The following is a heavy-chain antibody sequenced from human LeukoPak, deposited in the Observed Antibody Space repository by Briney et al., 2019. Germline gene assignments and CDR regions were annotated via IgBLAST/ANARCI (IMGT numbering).Heavy chain of an antibody. CDR2: ISSSSSYI. V-gene: IGHV3-21*01. J-gene: IGHJ3*02. D-gene: IGHD5-24*01. Sequence: GGSLRLSCAASGFTFSSYWMSWVRQAPGKGLEWVSSISSSSSYIYYADSVKGRFTISRDNAKNSLYLQMNSLRAEDTAVYYCASYLEGWLQLPHAFDIWGQGTMVTVSS. CDR1: GFTFSSYW. CDR3: ASYLEGWLQLPHAFDI.